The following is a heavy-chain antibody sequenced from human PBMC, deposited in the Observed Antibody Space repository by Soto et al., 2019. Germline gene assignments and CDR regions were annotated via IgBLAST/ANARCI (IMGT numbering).Heavy chain of an antibody. V-gene: IGHV1-2*06. D-gene: IGHD2-21*02. CDR3: ARALCGGDCYSSLDY. CDR1: GYIFSDYF. Sequence: ASVKVSCKASGYIFSDYFMHWVRQAPGQGLEWMGRINPNSGNTKFDQDFQGRVTMTRDTSVNTAYMQLSSLRSDDAAVYYCARALCGGDCYSSLDYWGQGSRVTVSS. J-gene: IGHJ4*02. CDR2: INPNSGNT.